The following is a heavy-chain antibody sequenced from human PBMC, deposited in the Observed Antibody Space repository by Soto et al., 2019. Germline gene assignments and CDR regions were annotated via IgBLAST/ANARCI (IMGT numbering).Heavy chain of an antibody. V-gene: IGHV1-69*13. CDR3: ARGTYDSSGYYFYYFDY. D-gene: IGHD3-22*01. CDR1: GGTFSSYA. Sequence: SVKVPCKASGGTFSSYAISWVRQAPGQGLEWMGGIIPIFGTANYAQKFQGRVTITADESTSTAYMELSSLRSEDTAVYYCARGTYDSSGYYFYYFDYWGQGTLVTVSS. CDR2: IIPIFGTA. J-gene: IGHJ4*02.